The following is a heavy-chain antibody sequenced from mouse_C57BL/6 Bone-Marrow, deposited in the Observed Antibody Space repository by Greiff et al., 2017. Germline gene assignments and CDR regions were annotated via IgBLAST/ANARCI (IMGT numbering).Heavy chain of an antibody. Sequence: QVQLQQPGAELVMPGASVKLSCKASGYTFTSYWMHWVKQRPGQGLEWIGEIDPSDSYTNYNQKFKGKSTLTVDKSSSTADMQLSSLTAEDSAVYCGTRYYDCESAMDYWGQGTTVTVSA. CDR3: TRYYDCESAMDY. CDR1: GYTFTSYW. CDR2: IDPSDSYT. J-gene: IGHJ4*01. V-gene: IGHV1-69*01. D-gene: IGHD2-4*01.